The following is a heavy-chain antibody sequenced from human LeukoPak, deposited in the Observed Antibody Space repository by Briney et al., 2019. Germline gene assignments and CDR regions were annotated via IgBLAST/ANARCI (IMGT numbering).Heavy chain of an antibody. J-gene: IGHJ4*02. CDR2: ISYDGSNK. Sequence: GRSLRLSCAASGFTLSSYAMHWVRQAPGKGLEWVAVISYDGSNKYYADSVKGRFTISRDNSKNTLYLQMNSLRAEDTAVYYCAGLFWSGYLDYWGQGTLVTVSS. CDR3: AGLFWSGYLDY. V-gene: IGHV3-30-3*01. D-gene: IGHD3-3*01. CDR1: GFTLSSYA.